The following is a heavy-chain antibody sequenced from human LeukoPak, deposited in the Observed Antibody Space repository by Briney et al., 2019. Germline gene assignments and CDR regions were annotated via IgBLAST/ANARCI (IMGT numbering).Heavy chain of an antibody. Sequence: GGSLRLSCAASGFTFSSYAMSWVRQAPGKGLEWVSAISGSGGSTYYADSVKGRFTISRDNSKNTLYLQMNSLRAEDTAVYYCARDRLRRDYVALTNWFDPWGQGTLVTVSS. CDR3: ARDRLRRDYVALTNWFDP. J-gene: IGHJ5*02. D-gene: IGHD3-16*01. CDR2: ISGSGGST. V-gene: IGHV3-23*01. CDR1: GFTFSSYA.